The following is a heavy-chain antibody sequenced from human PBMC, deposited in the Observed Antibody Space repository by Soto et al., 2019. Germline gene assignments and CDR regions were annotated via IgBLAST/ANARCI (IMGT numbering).Heavy chain of an antibody. V-gene: IGHV3-33*01. Sequence: QVQLVESGGGVVQPGRSLRLSCAASGFTFSSHAMNWVRQAPGKGLEWVALIWNAGNNKYYADAGSVKGRFTISRDNSRNTLYLEMNSVRADDTGVYYCARGPDYSNFGYFDYWAQGTLVTVSS. CDR1: GFTFSSHA. CDR2: IWNAGNNK. J-gene: IGHJ4*02. D-gene: IGHD4-4*01. CDR3: ARGPDYSNFGYFDY.